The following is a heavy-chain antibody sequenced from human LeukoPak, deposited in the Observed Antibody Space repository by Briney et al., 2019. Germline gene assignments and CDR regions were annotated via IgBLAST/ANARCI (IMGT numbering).Heavy chain of an antibody. CDR1: GYSFSDFY. J-gene: IGHJ4*02. Sequence: ASVKVSCKASGYSFSDFYIHWLRQAPGQGLEWMGWINPNSGGTNYAQKFQGRVTMTRDTSISTAYMELSRLRSDDTAVYYCARERYYYDSSGYPNYDFDYWGQGTLVTVSS. CDR3: ARERYYYDSSGYPNYDFDY. D-gene: IGHD3-22*01. V-gene: IGHV1-2*02. CDR2: INPNSGGT.